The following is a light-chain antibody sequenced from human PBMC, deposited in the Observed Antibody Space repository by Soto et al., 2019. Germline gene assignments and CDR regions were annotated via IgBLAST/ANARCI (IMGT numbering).Light chain of an antibody. CDR1: QSISSY. V-gene: IGKV1-39*01. Sequence: DIQMTQSPSSLSASVGDRVTITFRASQSISSYLNWYQQKPGKAPKLLIYAASSLQSGVPSRFSGSGSGTDSTLTISSLQPEDFATYYCQQSYSTPDTFGQGTRLAIK. CDR2: AAS. J-gene: IGKJ5*01. CDR3: QQSYSTPDT.